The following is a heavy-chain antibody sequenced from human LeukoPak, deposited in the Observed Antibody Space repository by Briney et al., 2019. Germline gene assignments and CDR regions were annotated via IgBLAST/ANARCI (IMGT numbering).Heavy chain of an antibody. V-gene: IGHV4-31*03. Sequence: PSETLSLTCTVFGGSISSGGYYWSWIRQHPGKGLEWIGYIYYSGSTYYNPSLKSRVTISVDTSKNQFSLKLSSVTAADTAVYYCAREVAATIDYWGQGTLVTVSS. CDR2: IYYSGST. J-gene: IGHJ4*02. D-gene: IGHD2-15*01. CDR1: GGSISSGGYY. CDR3: AREVAATIDY.